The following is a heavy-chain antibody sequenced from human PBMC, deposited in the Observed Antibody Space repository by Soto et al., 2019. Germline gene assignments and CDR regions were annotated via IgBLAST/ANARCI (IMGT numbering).Heavy chain of an antibody. J-gene: IGHJ4*02. Sequence: GESLKISCQASGYSFTAYWITWVRQMPGKGLEWMATIDPSDSYVDYSPSFRGHVTFSVDRSITTVYLQWNSLKASDSAMYFCTRRASSSFYHFDLWGQGALVTVSS. CDR2: IDPSDSYV. V-gene: IGHV5-10-1*01. CDR1: GYSFTAYW. D-gene: IGHD2-2*01. CDR3: TRRASSSFYHFDL.